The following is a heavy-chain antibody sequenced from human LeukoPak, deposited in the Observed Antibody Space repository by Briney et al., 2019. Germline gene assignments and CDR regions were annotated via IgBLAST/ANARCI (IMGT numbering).Heavy chain of an antibody. CDR1: GYTFNTYG. D-gene: IGHD3-10*01. CDR3: ARGGAGWFGALEVDY. CDR2: ISGQHGKT. V-gene: IGHV1-18*01. J-gene: IGHJ4*02. Sequence: ASVKVSCKASGYTFNTYGVIWVRQAPGKGFEWLGWISGQHGKTTYSQKFQDRVIMTTDTSTSTAYMELRSLTSDDTGVYFCARGGAGWFGALEVDYWGQGTLVTVSS.